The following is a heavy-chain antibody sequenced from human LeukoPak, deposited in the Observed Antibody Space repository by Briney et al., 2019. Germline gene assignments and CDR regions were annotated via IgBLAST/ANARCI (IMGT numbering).Heavy chain of an antibody. Sequence: GGSLRLSCAASGFTFSSYGMHWVRQAPGKGLEWVAFIRYDGNDKYYADSVKGRFTISRDNSKNTLYLQMNSLRVEDTAVYFCAKQYSGSRSLDYWGQGTLVTVSS. J-gene: IGHJ4*02. CDR2: IRYDGNDK. CDR1: GFTFSSYG. D-gene: IGHD5-12*01. V-gene: IGHV3-30*02. CDR3: AKQYSGSRSLDY.